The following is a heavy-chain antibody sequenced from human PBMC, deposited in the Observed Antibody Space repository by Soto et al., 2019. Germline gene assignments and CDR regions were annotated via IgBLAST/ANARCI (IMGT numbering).Heavy chain of an antibody. Sequence: ASVKVSCKASGYTFTSHDINWVRQATGQGLEWMGWMNPNSGNTGYAQKFQGRVTMTRNTSISTAYMELSSLRSEDTAVYYCARVEVVYYYDSSGKGAFDIWGQGTMVTVSS. J-gene: IGHJ3*02. CDR2: MNPNSGNT. V-gene: IGHV1-8*01. D-gene: IGHD3-22*01. CDR3: ARVEVVYYYDSSGKGAFDI. CDR1: GYTFTSHD.